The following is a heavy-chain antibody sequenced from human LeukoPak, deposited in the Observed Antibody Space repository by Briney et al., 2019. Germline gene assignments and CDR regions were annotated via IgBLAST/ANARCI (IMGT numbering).Heavy chain of an antibody. Sequence: GGSLRLSCAASGLTFSDSAMHWVRQASGKGLEWVGRVRNKANNYATAYAASVRCRFTISRDDSNNTAYLQMNSLKTEDTAFYYCTTTSEVVYDALDIWGQGTMVTVSS. D-gene: IGHD2-15*01. CDR1: GLTFSDSA. V-gene: IGHV3-73*01. CDR3: TTTSEVVYDALDI. J-gene: IGHJ3*02. CDR2: VRNKANNYAT.